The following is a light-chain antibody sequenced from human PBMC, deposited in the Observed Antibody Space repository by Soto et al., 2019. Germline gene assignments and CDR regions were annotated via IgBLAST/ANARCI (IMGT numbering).Light chain of an antibody. CDR3: QQRSDWRWT. CDR2: DTS. V-gene: IGKV3-11*01. J-gene: IGKJ1*01. CDR1: QTVNNY. Sequence: LTQSPATLSVSPGGRTILSCRASQTVNNYLAWYQQKPGQAPRLLIYDTSKRAPGVPARFIGSGSGTAFTLTIDIVAPEDYAIYYCQQRSDWRWTFGQETKVEIK.